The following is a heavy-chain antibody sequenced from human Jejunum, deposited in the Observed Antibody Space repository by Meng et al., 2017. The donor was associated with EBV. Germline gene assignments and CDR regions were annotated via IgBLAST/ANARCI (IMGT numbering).Heavy chain of an antibody. D-gene: IGHD3-16*01. J-gene: IGHJ5*02. CDR3: ARHTQYYDT. V-gene: IGHV1-3*01. CDR1: GYTFTSYA. Sequence: QVQLVQSGAEVKKPXXSVKVSCKASGYTFTSYAVHWVRQAPGQRLEWMGWINPSDSDIKYSQKFQGRVTISRDTSASTAYMELRSLRSEDTGLYFCARHTQYYDTWGQGTLVIVSS. CDR2: INPSDSDI.